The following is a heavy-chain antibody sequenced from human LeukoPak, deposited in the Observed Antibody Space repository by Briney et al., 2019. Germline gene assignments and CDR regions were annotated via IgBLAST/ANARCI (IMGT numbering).Heavy chain of an antibody. D-gene: IGHD2-15*01. CDR2: IYHSGST. CDR1: YSIGSGYY. Sequence: SETLSLTCTGYSIGSGYYWGWIRQPPGKGLEWIGSIYHSGSTYYNPSLKSRVTISVDTSKSQFSLKLSSVTAADSAVYYCARAPGYCSGGSCHDAFDMWGQGTMVTVSS. CDR3: ARAPGYCSGGSCHDAFDM. V-gene: IGHV4-38-2*02. J-gene: IGHJ3*02.